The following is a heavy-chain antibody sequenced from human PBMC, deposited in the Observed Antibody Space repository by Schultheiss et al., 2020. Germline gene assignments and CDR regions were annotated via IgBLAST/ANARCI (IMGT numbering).Heavy chain of an antibody. Sequence: GESLKISCAASGFTFSSYAMHWVRQAPGKGLEWVAVISYDGSNKYYADSVKGRFTISRDNSKNTLYLQMNSLRAEDTAVYYCARELCRDGYNSPSLVSYYFDYWGQGTLVTVSS. D-gene: IGHD5-24*01. CDR2: ISYDGSNK. CDR1: GFTFSSYA. J-gene: IGHJ4*02. CDR3: ARELCRDGYNSPSLVSYYFDY. V-gene: IGHV3-30-3*01.